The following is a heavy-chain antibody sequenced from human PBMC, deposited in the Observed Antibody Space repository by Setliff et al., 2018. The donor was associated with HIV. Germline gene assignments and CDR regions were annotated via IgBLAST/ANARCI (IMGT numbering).Heavy chain of an antibody. CDR2: IIGIFDTP. J-gene: IGHJ6*03. D-gene: IGHD3-3*01. V-gene: IGHV1-69*13. CDR1: GGTLSSYV. Sequence: SVKVSCKASGGTLSSYVVSWVRQAPGQGLEWMGGIIGIFDTPKYAQKFQGRVTITAGESTNTAYMELRSLRSEDTAVYYCARGTPVGTIWNYYSYMDLWGKGTTVTVSS. CDR3: ARGTPVGTIWNYYSYMDL.